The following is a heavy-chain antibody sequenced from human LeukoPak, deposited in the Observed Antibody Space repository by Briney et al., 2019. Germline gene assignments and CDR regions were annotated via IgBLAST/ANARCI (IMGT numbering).Heavy chain of an antibody. J-gene: IGHJ4*02. CDR3: ARPLLWFGEGIEY. V-gene: IGHV4-39*01. CDR2: IYYSGST. CDR1: GGSISSSSYY. Sequence: SETLSLTCTVSGGSISSSSYYWGWLRQPPGKGLEWIGSIYYSGSTFYNPSLKSRVTMSVDTSKNQFSLGLSPVTAADTAVYYCARPLLWFGEGIEYWGQGTLVTVSS. D-gene: IGHD3-10*01.